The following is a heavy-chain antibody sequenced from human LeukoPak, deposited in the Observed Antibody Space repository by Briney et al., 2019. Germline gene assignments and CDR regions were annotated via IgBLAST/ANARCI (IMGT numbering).Heavy chain of an antibody. J-gene: IGHJ4*02. D-gene: IGHD2-2*01. CDR1: GFTFSSYS. CDR2: IKQDGSEK. Sequence: GGSLRLSCAASGFTFSSYSMNWVRQTPGKGLEWVANIKQDGSEKYYVDSVKGRFTISRDNAKNSLHLQMNSLRAEDTAVYYCAKDPYGVVPAAIVDYWGQGTLVTVSS. V-gene: IGHV3-7*01. CDR3: AKDPYGVVPAAIVDY.